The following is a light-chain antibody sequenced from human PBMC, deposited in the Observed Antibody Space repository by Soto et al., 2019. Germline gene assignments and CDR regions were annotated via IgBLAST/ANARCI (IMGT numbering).Light chain of an antibody. V-gene: IGKV1-39*01. CDR2: AAS. J-gene: IGKJ1*01. CDR1: QSISSY. CDR3: QQSYSTPWT. Sequence: DIQMTQSPFSLSAFVGDRVTITCRARQSISSYLNWYQQKPGKVPRLLIYAASSLQSGVPARFSGSGSGTDFVLNISRLQPEDFATYYFQQSYSTPWTFGQGTKVEIK.